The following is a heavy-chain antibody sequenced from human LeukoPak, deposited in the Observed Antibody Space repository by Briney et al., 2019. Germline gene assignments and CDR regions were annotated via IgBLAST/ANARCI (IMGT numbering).Heavy chain of an antibody. CDR1: GGTFSSYA. Sequence: SVKVSCKAPGGTFSSYAISWVRQAPGQGLEWMGGIIPIFGTANYAQKFQGRVTITADESTSTAYMELSSLRSEDTAVYYCARDRRGYSYGQTNDAFDIWGQGTMVTVSS. J-gene: IGHJ3*02. V-gene: IGHV1-69*13. D-gene: IGHD5-18*01. CDR2: IIPIFGTA. CDR3: ARDRRGYSYGQTNDAFDI.